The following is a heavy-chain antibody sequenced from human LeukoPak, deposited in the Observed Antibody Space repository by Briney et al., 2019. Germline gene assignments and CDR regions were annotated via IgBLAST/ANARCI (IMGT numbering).Heavy chain of an antibody. V-gene: IGHV3-53*01. Sequence: GGSLRLSCAASGFTVSINYMSWVRQAPGKGLECVSVIYSGGNTYYADSVKGRFTISRDNSRNTLYVQMNSLRAEDTAVYYCAKLTRSGSSRTDYCWGQGTLVTVSS. D-gene: IGHD6-13*01. CDR2: IYSGGNT. CDR1: GFTVSINY. J-gene: IGHJ4*02. CDR3: AKLTRSGSSRTDYC.